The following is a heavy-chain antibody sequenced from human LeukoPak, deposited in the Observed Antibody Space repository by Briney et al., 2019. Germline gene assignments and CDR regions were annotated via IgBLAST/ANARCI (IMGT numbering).Heavy chain of an antibody. V-gene: IGHV3-64*01. Sequence: GGSLRLSCAASGFTFSSYAMHWVRQAPGKGLEYVSAISSNGGSTYYANSVKGRFTISRDNSKNTLYLQMGSLRAEDMAVYYCAKAPVTTCRGAFCYPFDYWGLGTLVTVSS. CDR1: GFTFSSYA. J-gene: IGHJ4*02. D-gene: IGHD2-15*01. CDR2: ISSNGGST. CDR3: AKAPVTTCRGAFCYPFDY.